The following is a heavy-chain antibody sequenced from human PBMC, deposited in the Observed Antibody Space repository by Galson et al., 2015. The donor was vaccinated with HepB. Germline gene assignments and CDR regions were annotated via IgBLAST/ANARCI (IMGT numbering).Heavy chain of an antibody. Sequence: SLRLSCAASGFTFDTFGMHWVRQAPGKGLEWVAAIWNDGYSTFYTDSVKGRFTFSRDNSKNTRSLQMNNLRAEDTAVHYCAREAGDPDLYFYAGMDVWGRGTTVTVSS. CDR1: GFTFDTFG. D-gene: IGHD2/OR15-2a*01. CDR3: AREAGDPDLYFYAGMDV. CDR2: IWNDGYST. V-gene: IGHV3-33*01. J-gene: IGHJ6*02.